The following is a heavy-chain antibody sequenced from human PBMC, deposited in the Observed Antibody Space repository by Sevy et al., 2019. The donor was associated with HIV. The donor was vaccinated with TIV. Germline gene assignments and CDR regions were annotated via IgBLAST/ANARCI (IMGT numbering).Heavy chain of an antibody. CDR1: GFTFSNAW. Sequence: GESLKISCAASGFTFSNAWMSWVRQAPGKGLEWVGRIKSKTDGGTTDYAAPVKGRFTISRDDSKNTLYLQMNSLKTEDTVVYYCTTGPSRGRIILRYSNYFDYWGQGTLVTVSS. CDR3: TTGPSRGRIILRYSNYFDY. CDR2: IKSKTDGGTT. V-gene: IGHV3-15*01. D-gene: IGHD3-9*01. J-gene: IGHJ4*02.